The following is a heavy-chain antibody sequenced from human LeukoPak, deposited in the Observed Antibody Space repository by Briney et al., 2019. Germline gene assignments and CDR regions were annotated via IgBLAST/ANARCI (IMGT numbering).Heavy chain of an antibody. CDR1: GGSISGSSYY. V-gene: IGHV4-39*07. CDR2: IYYSGST. J-gene: IGHJ4*02. D-gene: IGHD3-22*01. Sequence: SETLSLTCTVSGGSISGSSYYWGWIRQPPGKGLEWIGSIYYSGSTYYNPSLKSRVTISVDTSKNQFSLKLSSVTAADTAVYYCARETYYYDSSGYYRYFDYWGQGTLVTVSS. CDR3: ARETYYYDSSGYYRYFDY.